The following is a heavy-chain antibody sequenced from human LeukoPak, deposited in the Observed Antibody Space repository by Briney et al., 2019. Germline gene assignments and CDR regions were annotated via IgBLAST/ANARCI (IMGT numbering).Heavy chain of an antibody. D-gene: IGHD3-10*01. Sequence: ASVKVSCKASGYTFTSYYMHWVRQAPGQGLEWMGWISAYNGNTNYAQKLQGRVTMTTDTSTSTAYMELRSLRSDDTAVYYCARLRVWFGELPKEGYYFDYWGQGTLVTVSS. CDR3: ARLRVWFGELPKEGYYFDY. J-gene: IGHJ4*02. V-gene: IGHV1-18*04. CDR1: GYTFTSYY. CDR2: ISAYNGNT.